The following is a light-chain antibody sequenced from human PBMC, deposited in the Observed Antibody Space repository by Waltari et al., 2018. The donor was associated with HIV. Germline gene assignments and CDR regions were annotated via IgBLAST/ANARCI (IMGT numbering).Light chain of an antibody. CDR3: QQYNTYSRT. Sequence: DIQMTQSPSTLSASVGDRVAITCRASQSISGLLAWYQQKPGKAPNLLIYKASTLESGVPSRFSGCGSGTEFTLTISSLQPDDFATYYCQQYNTYSRTFGQGTKVEIK. J-gene: IGKJ1*01. V-gene: IGKV1-5*03. CDR2: KAS. CDR1: QSISGL.